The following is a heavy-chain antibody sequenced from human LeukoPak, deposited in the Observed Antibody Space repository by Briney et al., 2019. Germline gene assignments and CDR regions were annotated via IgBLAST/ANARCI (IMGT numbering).Heavy chain of an antibody. CDR3: AKSSGWSFDY. J-gene: IGHJ4*02. Sequence: PGGSLRLSCAASGFTFSSYARSWVSQAPGEGLEWVSAISGSGGSTYYADSVKGRFTISRDNSKNTLYLQMNSLRAEDTAVYYCAKSSGWSFDYWGQGTLVTVSS. D-gene: IGHD6-13*01. V-gene: IGHV3-23*01. CDR2: ISGSGGST. CDR1: GFTFSSYA.